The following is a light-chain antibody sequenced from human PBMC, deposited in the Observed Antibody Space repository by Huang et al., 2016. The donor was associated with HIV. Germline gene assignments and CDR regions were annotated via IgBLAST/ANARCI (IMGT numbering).Light chain of an antibody. CDR2: ATS. J-gene: IGKJ4*01. CDR1: QDITNY. Sequence: IQLTQSPSSLSVSVGDRVTITCRASQDITNYLAWYQQKPGNAPELLIFATSTLQSGVPSRFSGSGSGTYFTLSIASLQAEDSATYCCQQVNSYPLTFGGGTKVGI. CDR3: QQVNSYPLT. V-gene: IGKV1-9*01.